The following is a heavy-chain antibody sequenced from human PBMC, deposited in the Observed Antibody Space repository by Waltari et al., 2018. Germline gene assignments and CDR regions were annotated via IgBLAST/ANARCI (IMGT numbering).Heavy chain of an antibody. D-gene: IGHD3-10*01. CDR1: GATFSNSA. Sequence: QVQLVQSGAEVKKPESSVKVSCKASGATFSNSAFSWVRQAPGQGFEWMGGIIPVLGTANYGQKCQGRATITADESTSTVDMGLSSLRSEDTAVYYCATYAAGSGLHWGQGTLVTVSS. CDR2: IIPVLGTA. J-gene: IGHJ4*02. V-gene: IGHV1-69*12. CDR3: ATYAAGSGLH.